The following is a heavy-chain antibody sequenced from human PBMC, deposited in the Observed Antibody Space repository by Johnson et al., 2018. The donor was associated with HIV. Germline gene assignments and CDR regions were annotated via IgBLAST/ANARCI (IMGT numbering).Heavy chain of an antibody. Sequence: EVQLVESGGGLVQPGGSLRLSCAASGFMFDDYGMTWVRQIAGKGLEWVSGINWNGGSTGFADSVKGRFTISRDNAKNSMYLQMNSLRVEDTALYYCVRDTGYCSGGRCDDAVDVWGQGTVVTVSS. D-gene: IGHD2-15*01. CDR3: VRDTGYCSGGRCDDAVDV. CDR1: GFMFDDYG. CDR2: INWNGGST. J-gene: IGHJ3*01. V-gene: IGHV3-20*04.